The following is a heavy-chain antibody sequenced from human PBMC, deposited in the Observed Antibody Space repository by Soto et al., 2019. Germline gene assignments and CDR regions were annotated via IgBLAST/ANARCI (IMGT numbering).Heavy chain of an antibody. CDR1: GGSISSYY. D-gene: IGHD6-19*01. J-gene: IGHJ4*02. CDR2: IYYSGST. Sequence: SETLSLTCTVSGGSISSYYWSWIRQPPGKGLEWIGYIYYSGSTNYNPSLKSRVTISVDTSKNQFSLKLSSVTAADTAVYYCASSVAGARHFDYWGQGTLVTVSS. V-gene: IGHV4-59*01. CDR3: ASSVAGARHFDY.